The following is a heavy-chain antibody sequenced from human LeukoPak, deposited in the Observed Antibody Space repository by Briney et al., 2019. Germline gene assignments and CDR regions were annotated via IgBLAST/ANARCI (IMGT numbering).Heavy chain of an antibody. CDR3: AREDGGYGAYVGY. V-gene: IGHV3-48*03. D-gene: IGHD4-17*01. CDR2: ISSSGNTI. J-gene: IGHJ4*02. CDR1: GFTFSSYE. Sequence: SGGSLRLSCAASGFTFSSYEMNWVRQAPGKGLEWVSYISSSGNTIFYADSVKGRFTLSRGNAKNSLFLQMNSLRAEDTAVYYCAREDGGYGAYVGYWGQGTLVTVSS.